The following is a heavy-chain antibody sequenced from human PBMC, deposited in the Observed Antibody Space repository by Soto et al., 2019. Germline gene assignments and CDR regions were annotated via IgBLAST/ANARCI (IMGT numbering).Heavy chain of an antibody. CDR1: GFTFSSYS. CDR2: ISSSSSTI. V-gene: IGHV3-48*01. D-gene: IGHD2-21*01. J-gene: IGHJ5*02. CDR3: ARDSSYCGGDCYFNWFDP. Sequence: PGGSLRLSCAASGFTFSSYSMNWVRQAPGKGLEWVSYISSSSSTIYYADSVKGRFTISRDNAKNSLYLQMNSLRAEDTAVYYCARDSSYCGGDCYFNWFDPWGQGTLVTVSS.